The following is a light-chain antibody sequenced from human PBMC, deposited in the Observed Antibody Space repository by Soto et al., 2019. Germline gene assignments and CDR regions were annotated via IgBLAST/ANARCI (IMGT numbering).Light chain of an antibody. CDR1: QSVSNY. CDR2: DAS. J-gene: IGKJ1*01. Sequence: EILMTQSPATLSLSPGERSTLSCRASQSVSNYLAWYQQKPGLAPRLLICDASSRATGIPDRFSGSGSGTDFALTISRLEPEDFTVYYCHHYETFGQGTKVDIK. V-gene: IGKV3D-20*01. CDR3: HHYET.